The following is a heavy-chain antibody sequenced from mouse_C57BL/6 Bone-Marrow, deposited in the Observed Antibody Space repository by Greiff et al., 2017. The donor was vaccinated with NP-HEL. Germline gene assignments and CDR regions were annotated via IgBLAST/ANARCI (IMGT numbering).Heavy chain of an antibody. V-gene: IGHV5-9-1*02. Sequence: EVMLVESGEGLVKPGGSLKLSCAASGFTFSSYAMSWVRQTPEKRLEWVAYISSGGDYIYYADTVKGRFTISRDNARNTLYLQMSSLKSEDTAMYYCTRDRDGSSNWYFDVWGTGTTVTVSS. CDR3: TRDRDGSSNWYFDV. CDR1: GFTFSSYA. CDR2: ISSGGDYI. D-gene: IGHD1-1*01. J-gene: IGHJ1*03.